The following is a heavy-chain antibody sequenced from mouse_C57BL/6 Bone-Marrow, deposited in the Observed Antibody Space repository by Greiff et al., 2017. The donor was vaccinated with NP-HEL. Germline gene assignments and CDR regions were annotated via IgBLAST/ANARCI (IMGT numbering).Heavy chain of an antibody. CDR3: ARHGSFAY. J-gene: IGHJ3*01. CDR2: ISNGGGST. D-gene: IGHD1-1*01. V-gene: IGHV5-12*01. CDR1: GFTFSDYY. Sequence: DVMLVESGGGLVQPGGSLKLSCAASGFTFSDYYMYWVRPTPEKRLEWVAYISNGGGSTYYPDTVKGRFTISRDNAKNTLYLQMSRLKSEDTAMYYCARHGSFAYWGQGTLVTVSA.